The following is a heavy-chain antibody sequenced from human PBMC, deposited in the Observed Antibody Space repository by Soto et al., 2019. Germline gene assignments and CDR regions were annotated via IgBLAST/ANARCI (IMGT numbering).Heavy chain of an antibody. CDR3: ARDRGISTGYYHIYYYYYGMDA. D-gene: IGHD3-22*01. J-gene: IGHJ6*02. Sequence: GGSLRLSCAASGFTFSSYGMHWVRQAPGKGLEWVAVIWYDGSNKYYADSVKGRFTISRDNSKNTLYLQMNSLRAEDTAVYYCARDRGISTGYYHIYYYYYGMDAWGQGTTAPVSS. V-gene: IGHV3-33*01. CDR1: GFTFSSYG. CDR2: IWYDGSNK.